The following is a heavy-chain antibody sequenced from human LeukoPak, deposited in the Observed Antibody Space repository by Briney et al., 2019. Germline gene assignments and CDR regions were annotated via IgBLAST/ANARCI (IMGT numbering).Heavy chain of an antibody. D-gene: IGHD5-12*01. CDR1: GFTFSSYW. Sequence: GGSLRLSCAASGFTFSSYWMSWVRQAPGKGLEWVANIKQDGSEKCYVDSVKGRFTISRDNAKNSLYLQMNSLRAEDTAVYYCARVRFAWLRPFDYWGQGTLVTVSS. J-gene: IGHJ4*02. CDR2: IKQDGSEK. CDR3: ARVRFAWLRPFDY. V-gene: IGHV3-7*01.